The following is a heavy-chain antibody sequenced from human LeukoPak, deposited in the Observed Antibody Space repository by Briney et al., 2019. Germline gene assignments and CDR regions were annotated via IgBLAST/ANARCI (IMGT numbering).Heavy chain of an antibody. V-gene: IGHV1-2*02. CDR1: GYTFTDYY. J-gene: IGHJ5*02. CDR2: INPNSGGT. Sequence: ASVTVSCKSSGYTFTDYYMHWVRQAPGQELEWMGWINPNSGGTNYAQNFQGRVTMTRDTSITTAYMELSRLRSDDTAVYYCARYHSGWHGDPWGQGTLVTVSS. D-gene: IGHD6-19*01. CDR3: ARYHSGWHGDP.